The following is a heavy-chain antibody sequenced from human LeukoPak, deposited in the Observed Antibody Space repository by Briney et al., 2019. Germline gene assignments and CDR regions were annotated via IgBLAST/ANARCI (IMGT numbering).Heavy chain of an antibody. CDR2: ISNSSRYI. Sequence: GGSLRLSCAASGFTFSSDSMNWGRQAPGKGLEGGSSISNSSRYIYYADSVKGRFTISRDNAQNILYLQMHSLRDEDPAVYYCASQGDYYDSSGYSYNWFDPWGQGTLVTVSS. D-gene: IGHD3-22*01. J-gene: IGHJ5*02. CDR1: GFTFSSDS. CDR3: ASQGDYYDSSGYSYNWFDP. V-gene: IGHV3-21*01.